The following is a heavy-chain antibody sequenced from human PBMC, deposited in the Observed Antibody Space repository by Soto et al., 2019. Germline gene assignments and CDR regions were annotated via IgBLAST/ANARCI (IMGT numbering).Heavy chain of an antibody. Sequence: PGGSLRLSCAASGFTFSSYGMHWVRQAPGKGLEWVAVIWYDGSNKYYADSVKGRFTISRDNSKNTLYLQMNSLRAEDTAVYYCARASLRGPYIDYWGQGTLVTVSS. J-gene: IGHJ4*02. CDR3: ARASLRGPYIDY. CDR2: IWYDGSNK. V-gene: IGHV3-33*01. D-gene: IGHD4-17*01. CDR1: GFTFSSYG.